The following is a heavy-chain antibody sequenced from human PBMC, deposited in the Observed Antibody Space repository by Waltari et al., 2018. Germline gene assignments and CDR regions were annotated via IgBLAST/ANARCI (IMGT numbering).Heavy chain of an antibody. CDR2: NSRTGGRV. D-gene: IGHD4-4*01. CDR1: GFTFDDYA. J-gene: IGHJ6*02. Sequence: EVQLVESGGGLVQPGRSLRRSCAASGFTFDDYAMHWVRQGPVKGRDWGSRNSRTGGRVDYADSVKCRVTVSIDNGMKSLYLQMNSLRVDVTALYYCRKDVNSNYDDWYVLVVGGQGTTVTVSS. CDR3: RKDVNSNYDDWYVLVV. V-gene: IGHV3-9*01.